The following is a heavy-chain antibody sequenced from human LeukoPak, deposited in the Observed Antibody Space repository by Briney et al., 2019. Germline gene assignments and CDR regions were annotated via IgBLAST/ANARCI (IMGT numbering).Heavy chain of an antibody. CDR1: GYSISSGYY. CDR3: ARDLDTAMVFDY. Sequence: SETLSLTCTVSGYSISSGYYWGWIRPPPGKGLEWIGSIYHSGSTYYNPSLKSRVTISVDTSKNQFSLKPSSVTAADTAVYYCARDLDTAMVFDYWGQGTLVTVSS. D-gene: IGHD5-18*01. J-gene: IGHJ4*02. V-gene: IGHV4-38-2*02. CDR2: IYHSGST.